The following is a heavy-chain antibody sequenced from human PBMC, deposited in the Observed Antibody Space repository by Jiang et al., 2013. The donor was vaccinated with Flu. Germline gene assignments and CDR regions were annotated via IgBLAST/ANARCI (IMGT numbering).Heavy chain of an antibody. CDR1: GGSISSSNW. J-gene: IGHJ4*02. D-gene: IGHD3-10*01. CDR3: ATYYGSGRIDY. Sequence: PGLVKPSGTLSLTCAVSGGSISSSNWWSWVRQPPGKGLEWIGEIYHSGSTNYNPSLKSRVTISIHKSKRQFSLRLSSVTAADTAVYYCATYYGSGRIDYWGQGTLVTVSS. CDR2: IYHSGST. V-gene: IGHV4-4*02.